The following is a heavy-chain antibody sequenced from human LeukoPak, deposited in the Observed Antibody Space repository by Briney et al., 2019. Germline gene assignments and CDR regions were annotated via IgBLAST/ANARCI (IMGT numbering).Heavy chain of an antibody. J-gene: IGHJ4*02. D-gene: IGHD3-22*01. CDR2: IYYSGST. Sequence: SETLSLTCTVSGGSISSGGYYWSWIRQHPGKGLEWIGYIYYSGSTYYNPSLKSRVTISVDTSKNQFSLKLSSVSAADTAVYYCARRKVVKLSYFDYWGQGTLVTVSS. CDR3: ARRKVVKLSYFDY. CDR1: GGSISSGGYY. V-gene: IGHV4-31*03.